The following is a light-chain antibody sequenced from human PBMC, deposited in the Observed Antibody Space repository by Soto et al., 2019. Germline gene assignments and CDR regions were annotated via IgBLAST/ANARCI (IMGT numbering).Light chain of an antibody. J-gene: IGKJ4*01. CDR3: QQYNKWPVT. CDR1: QSVGTH. Sequence: EIVMTQSPATLSVSPGERATLSCRASQSVGTHLAWYQRTPGQAPRLLISATSTRATGIPARFSGSGSGTEFTLTISSLQSEDFAFYYCQQYNKWPVTFGGGTKVEV. CDR2: ATS. V-gene: IGKV3-15*01.